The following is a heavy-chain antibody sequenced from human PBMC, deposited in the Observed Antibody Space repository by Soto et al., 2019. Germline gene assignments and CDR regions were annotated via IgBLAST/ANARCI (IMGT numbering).Heavy chain of an antibody. CDR3: ARARVAARPYYYYYYGMDV. CDR2: IYYSGST. J-gene: IGHJ6*02. Sequence: SETLSLTCTVSGGSVSSGSYYWSWIRQPPGKGLEWIGYIYYSGSTNYNPSLKSRVTISVDTSKNQFSLKLSSVTAADTAVYYCARARVAARPYYYYYYGMDVWGQGTTVTVSS. D-gene: IGHD6-6*01. CDR1: GGSVSSGSYY. V-gene: IGHV4-61*01.